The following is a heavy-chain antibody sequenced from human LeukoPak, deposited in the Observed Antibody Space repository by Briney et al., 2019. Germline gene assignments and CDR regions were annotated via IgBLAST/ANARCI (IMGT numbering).Heavy chain of an antibody. CDR1: GGSFSGYY. CDR3: ARVYGNFRNYFDY. V-gene: IGHV4-34*01. CDR2: LYYSGST. J-gene: IGHJ4*02. D-gene: IGHD1-7*01. Sequence: SETLSLTCAVYGGSFSGYYWGWIRQPPGKGLEWIGSLYYSGSTFYNPSLKSRVTISVDTSKNQFSLKLSSVTAADTAIYYCARVYGNFRNYFDYWGQGTLVTVSP.